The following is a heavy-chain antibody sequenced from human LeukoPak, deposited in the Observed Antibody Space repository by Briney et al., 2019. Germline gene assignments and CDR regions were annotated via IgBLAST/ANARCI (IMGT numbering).Heavy chain of an antibody. V-gene: IGHV4-39*01. J-gene: IGHJ4*02. D-gene: IGHD6-19*01. Sequence: PSETLSLTCTVSGGSISSSSYYWGWIRQPPGKGLEWIGSIYYSGSTYYNPSLKSRVTISVDTSKNQFSLKLSSVTAADTAVYYCARQDWKQWLKEGYFDYWGQGTLVTVSS. CDR2: IYYSGST. CDR1: GGSISSSSYY. CDR3: ARQDWKQWLKEGYFDY.